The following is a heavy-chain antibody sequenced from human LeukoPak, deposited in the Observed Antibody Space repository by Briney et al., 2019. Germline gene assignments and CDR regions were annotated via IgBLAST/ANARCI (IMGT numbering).Heavy chain of an antibody. D-gene: IGHD3-16*02. CDR2: ISAYNGNT. Sequence: ASVKVSCKASGYTFTSYGISWVRQAPGQGLEWMGWISAYNGNTDYAQKLQGRVTMTTDTSTSTAYMELRSLRSDDTAVYYCARAGIVRYYYYYTDVWGKGTTVTISS. CDR3: ARAGIVRYYYYYTDV. V-gene: IGHV1-18*01. J-gene: IGHJ6*03. CDR1: GYTFTSYG.